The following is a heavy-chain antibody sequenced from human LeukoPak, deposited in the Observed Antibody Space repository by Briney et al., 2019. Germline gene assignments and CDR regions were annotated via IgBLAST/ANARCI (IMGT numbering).Heavy chain of an antibody. CDR2: IHYSGRT. CDR3: ATLGGPTEY. V-gene: IGHV4-59*01. D-gene: IGHD3-16*01. Sequence: SETLSLTCSVSGASISSYFWSWIRQPPGKGLEWIGYIHYSGRTNSNPSLKTRVIISLDTPKNEFSMKLNSVTAADTAVYYCATLGGPTEYWGQGTLVTVSS. J-gene: IGHJ4*02. CDR1: GASISSYF.